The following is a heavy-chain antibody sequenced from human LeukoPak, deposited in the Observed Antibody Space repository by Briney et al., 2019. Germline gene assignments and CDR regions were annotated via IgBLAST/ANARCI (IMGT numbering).Heavy chain of an antibody. V-gene: IGHV3-66*01. CDR1: GLTVSSNY. CDR2: IYSGGST. CDR3: ATVVGASPDYFDY. Sequence: GGSLRLSCAASGLTVSSNYVSWVRQAPGKGLEWVSVIYSGGSTYYADSVKGRFTISRDNSKNTLYLQMNSLRAEDTAVYYCATVVGASPDYFDYWGQGTLVTVSS. D-gene: IGHD3-10*01. J-gene: IGHJ4*02.